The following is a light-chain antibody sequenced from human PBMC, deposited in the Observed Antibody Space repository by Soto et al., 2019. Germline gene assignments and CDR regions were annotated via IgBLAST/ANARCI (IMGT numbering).Light chain of an antibody. CDR3: HQRSNWPPWT. V-gene: IGKV3-11*01. CDR1: QSVSSY. Sequence: EIVLTQSPDTLSLSPGERATLSCRASQSVSSYLAWYQQKPGQAPRRLIYDAANKATGIPDRFSGSGSGTDFTLTISSLEPEDLAVYYCHQRSNWPPWTVGQRTKVEI. J-gene: IGKJ1*01. CDR2: DAA.